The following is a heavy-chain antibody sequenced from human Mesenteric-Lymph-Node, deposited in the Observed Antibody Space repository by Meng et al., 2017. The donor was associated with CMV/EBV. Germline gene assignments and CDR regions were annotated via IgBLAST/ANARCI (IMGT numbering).Heavy chain of an antibody. CDR2: IYWDDDK. D-gene: IGHD3-10*01. CDR1: LSPSVGG. V-gene: IGHV2-5*02. Sequence: LSPSVGGVGWIRPLPGKALEWLALIYWDDDKRYSPSLKSRLTITKDTSKNQVVLTMTNMDPVDTATYYCAHLTYYYASGNYSPFDYWGQGTLVTVSS. CDR3: AHLTYYYASGNYSPFDY. J-gene: IGHJ4*02.